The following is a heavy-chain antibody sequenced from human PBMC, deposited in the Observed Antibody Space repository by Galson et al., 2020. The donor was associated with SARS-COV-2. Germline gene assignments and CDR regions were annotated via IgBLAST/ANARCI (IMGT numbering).Heavy chain of an antibody. J-gene: IGHJ4*02. CDR1: GASISGGEYY. D-gene: IGHD3-10*01. V-gene: IGHV4-30-4*01. CDR2: VSNGGIT. Sequence: SETLSLTCSVSGASISGGEYYFYWIRQPPGQGLEWIGFVSNGGITSYNASLESRVTISVDASKSQFSLKLTSVTAADTAVYYCARPYGSGSYHLDHWGQGTLVTVSS. CDR3: ARPYGSGSYHLDH.